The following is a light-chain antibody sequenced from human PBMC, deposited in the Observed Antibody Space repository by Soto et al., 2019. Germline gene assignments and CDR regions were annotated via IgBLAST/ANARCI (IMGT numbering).Light chain of an antibody. Sequence: QPVLTQSPSASASLGASVKLTCTLSSGHSSYAIAWHQQQPEKGPRYLMKVNSDGSHFKGDGIPDRFSGSSSGAERYLTISRLQSEDEADYYCQTWATGIQVFGGGTKLTVL. J-gene: IGLJ3*02. CDR2: VNSDGSH. CDR1: SGHSSYA. CDR3: QTWATGIQV. V-gene: IGLV4-69*01.